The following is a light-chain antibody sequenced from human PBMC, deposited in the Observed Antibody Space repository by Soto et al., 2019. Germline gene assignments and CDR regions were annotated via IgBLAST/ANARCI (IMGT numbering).Light chain of an antibody. Sequence: EIVMTQSPATLSVSPGERATLSCRASQSVSSNLAWYQQKPVQAPRLLIYGASTRATGIPASFSGSGYGTDFTLTISSLQSEDFALYYCQQYNNWPPWTFGQGPKVEIK. CDR1: QSVSSN. V-gene: IGKV3-15*01. CDR2: GAS. J-gene: IGKJ1*01. CDR3: QQYNNWPPWT.